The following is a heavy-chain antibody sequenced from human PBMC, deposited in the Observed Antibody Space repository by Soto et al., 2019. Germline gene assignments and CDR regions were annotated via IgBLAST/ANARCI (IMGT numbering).Heavy chain of an antibody. CDR2: ISNNGSTI. CDR3: ASELQEEDYYYYYYMDV. J-gene: IGHJ6*03. CDR1: GFTFSSYG. V-gene: IGHV3-33*08. D-gene: IGHD4-4*01. Sequence: GGSLRLSCAASGFTFSSYGMHWVRQAPGKGLEWVAVISNNGSTIDYADSVKGRFTISRDNAKNTLYLQMNSLRAEDTAVYYCASELQEEDYYYYYYMDVWGKGTTVTVSS.